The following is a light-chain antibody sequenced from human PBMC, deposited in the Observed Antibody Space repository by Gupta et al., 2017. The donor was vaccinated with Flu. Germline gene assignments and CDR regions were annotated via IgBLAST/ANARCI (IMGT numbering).Light chain of an antibody. V-gene: IGLV2-8*01. CDR3: SSYVSDNNIV. CDR2: EVT. J-gene: IGLJ2*01. Sequence: VSYYQLPPSKAPNLIFHEVTKRPSGPPGRFSGTNSGYTASLTVSGHQAEDDADYYCSSYVSDNNIVFGGGTKLTVL.